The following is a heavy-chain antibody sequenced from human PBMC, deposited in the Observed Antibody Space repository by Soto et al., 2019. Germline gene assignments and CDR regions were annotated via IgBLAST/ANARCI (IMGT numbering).Heavy chain of an antibody. Sequence: GASVKVSCKASGGTFSSYAISWVRQAPGQGLEWMGGIIPIFGTASYAQKFQGRVTITADKSTSTAYMELSSLRSEDTAVYYCARGELGYCSSTSCYEENWFDPWGQGTLVTVSS. CDR1: GGTFSSYA. V-gene: IGHV1-69*06. J-gene: IGHJ5*02. CDR3: ARGELGYCSSTSCYEENWFDP. CDR2: IIPIFGTA. D-gene: IGHD2-2*01.